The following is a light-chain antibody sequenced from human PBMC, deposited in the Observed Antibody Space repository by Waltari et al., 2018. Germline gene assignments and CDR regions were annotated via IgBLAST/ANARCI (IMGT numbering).Light chain of an antibody. V-gene: IGLV3-27*01. CDR3: YSASDDNLI. J-gene: IGLJ2*01. CDR2: RDS. Sequence: SYELTQPSSVSVSPGQTAKITCSGDSLTEKYARWFQQKPGQAPVMLIYRDSEWPSGVPERFSGSSSGPTVTLTISGAQDEDEADYYCYSASDDNLIFGGGTKLTVL. CDR1: SLTEKY.